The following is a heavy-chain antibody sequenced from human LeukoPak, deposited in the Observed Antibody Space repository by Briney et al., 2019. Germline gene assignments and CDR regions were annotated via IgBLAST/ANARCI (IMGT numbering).Heavy chain of an antibody. CDR3: AIEPVAGDFDY. Sequence: ETLSLTCAVYGGSFGGYYWSWVRQAPGKGLEWVSAISGSGGSTYYADSVKGRFTISRDNSKNTLYLQMNSLRAEDTAVYYCAIEPVAGDFDYWGQGTLVTVSS. J-gene: IGHJ4*02. V-gene: IGHV3-23*01. CDR1: GGSFGGYY. CDR2: ISGSGGST. D-gene: IGHD6-19*01.